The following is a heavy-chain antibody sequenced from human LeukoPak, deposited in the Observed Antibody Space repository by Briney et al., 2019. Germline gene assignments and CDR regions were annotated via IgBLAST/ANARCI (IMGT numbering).Heavy chain of an antibody. CDR1: GYTFTSYG. V-gene: IGHV1-18*01. CDR2: ISAYNGNT. CDR3: ARDKWGNGFGYCSSTSCHGPFDY. Sequence: GASVKVSCKASGYTFTSYGISWLRQAPGQGLEWMGWISAYNGNTNYAQKLQGRVTMTTDTSTSTAYMELRSLRSDDTAVYYCARDKWGNGFGYCSSTSCHGPFDYWGQGTLVTVSS. J-gene: IGHJ4*02. D-gene: IGHD2-2*03.